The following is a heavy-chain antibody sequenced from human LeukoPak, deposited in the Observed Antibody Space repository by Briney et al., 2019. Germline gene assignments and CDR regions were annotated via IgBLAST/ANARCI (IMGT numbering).Heavy chain of an antibody. CDR3: ARSTGGAFDY. J-gene: IGHJ4*02. CDR2: ISYDGSNK. Sequence: GGSLRLSCAASGFTFSSYGMHWVRQAPGKGLEWVAVISYDGSNKYYADSVKGRFTISRGNSKNTLYLQMNSLRAEDTAVYYCARSTGGAFDYWGQGTLVTVSS. V-gene: IGHV3-30*03. CDR1: GFTFSSYG. D-gene: IGHD2-8*02.